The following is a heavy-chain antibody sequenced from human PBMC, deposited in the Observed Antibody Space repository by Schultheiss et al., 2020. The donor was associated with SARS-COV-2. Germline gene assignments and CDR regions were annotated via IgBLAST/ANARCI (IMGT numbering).Heavy chain of an antibody. CDR2: IYWNDDK. CDR1: GFSLSTSGVG. Sequence: SGPTLVKPTQTLTLTCTFSGFSLSTSGVGVGWIRQPPGKALEWLAVIYWNDDKRYSPSLKSRLTITKDTSKNQVVLTMTNMDPVDTATYYCARIQPHCTNGVCYTGGFDYWGQGTLVTVSS. CDR3: ARIQPHCTNGVCYTGGFDY. V-gene: IGHV2-5*01. J-gene: IGHJ4*02. D-gene: IGHD2-8*01.